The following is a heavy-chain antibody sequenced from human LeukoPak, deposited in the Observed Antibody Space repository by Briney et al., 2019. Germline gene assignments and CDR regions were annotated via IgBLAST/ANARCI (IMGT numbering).Heavy chain of an antibody. CDR2: TYYRSKWYN. D-gene: IGHD2-15*01. J-gene: IGHJ3*02. V-gene: IGHV6-1*01. CDR1: GDIVSSNSAV. CDR3: ARLGLGGAFDI. Sequence: SQTLSLTCALSGDIVSSNSAVWNWIRQSPSRGLEWLGRTYYRSKWYNDYAVSVKSRITIKPDTSKNQFSLQLNSATPEDTAVYYCARLGLGGAFDIWGQGTMVTVSS.